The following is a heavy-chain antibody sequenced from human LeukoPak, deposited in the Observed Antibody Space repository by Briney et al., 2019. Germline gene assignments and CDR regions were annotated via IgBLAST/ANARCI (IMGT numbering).Heavy chain of an antibody. D-gene: IGHD2-21*02. CDR3: ARDTLAYCGGDCYGWFDP. CDR1: GFTFSSYS. J-gene: IGHJ5*02. Sequence: GGSLRLSCAVSGFTFSSYSMNWVRQAPGKGLGWVSFISSSSSYIYYADSVKGRFTISRDNAKNSLYLQMNSLRAEDTAVYYCARDTLAYCGGDCYGWFDPWGQGTLVTVSS. CDR2: ISSSSSYI. V-gene: IGHV3-21*01.